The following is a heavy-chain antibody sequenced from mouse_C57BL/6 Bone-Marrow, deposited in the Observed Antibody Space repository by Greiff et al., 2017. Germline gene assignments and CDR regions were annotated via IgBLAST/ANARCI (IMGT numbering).Heavy chain of an antibody. Sequence: QVQLQQPGAELVKPGASVKMSCKASGYTFTSYWIPWVKQRPGQGLEWIGDIYPGSGSTNYNEKFKSKATLTVDTSSITAYMQLSSLTSEDSAVYYCAIPYYSNYWYFDVWGTGTTVTVAS. V-gene: IGHV1-55*01. CDR3: AIPYYSNYWYFDV. CDR2: IYPGSGST. D-gene: IGHD2-5*01. CDR1: GYTFTSYW. J-gene: IGHJ1*03.